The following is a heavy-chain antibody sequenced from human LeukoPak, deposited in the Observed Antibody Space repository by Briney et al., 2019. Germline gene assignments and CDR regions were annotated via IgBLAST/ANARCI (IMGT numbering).Heavy chain of an antibody. D-gene: IGHD3-16*01. CDR1: GFTFSSYD. J-gene: IGHJ4*02. CDR2: IGTAGDT. V-gene: IGHV3-13*01. Sequence: GGSLRLSCAASGFTFSSYDMHWVRQATGKGLEWVSAIGTAGDTYYPGSVKGRFTISRDNAKNSVYLQMDSLRAEDTAVYYCATSNAYLDNWGQGTLVTVSS. CDR3: ATSNAYLDN.